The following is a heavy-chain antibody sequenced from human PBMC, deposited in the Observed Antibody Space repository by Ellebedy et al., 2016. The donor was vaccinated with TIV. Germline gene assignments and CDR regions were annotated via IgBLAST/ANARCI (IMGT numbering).Heavy chain of an antibody. CDR1: GFTFSNYS. Sequence: GESLKISCAASGFTFSNYSMNWVRQAPGKGLEWVSSISTSSNYIYYADSVKGRFTISKDNAKNSLYLQMNSLRAEDTAVYYCARVARGYNYGWAIDVWGQGTTVTVSS. J-gene: IGHJ6*02. CDR3: ARVARGYNYGWAIDV. CDR2: ISTSSNYI. V-gene: IGHV3-21*01. D-gene: IGHD5-18*01.